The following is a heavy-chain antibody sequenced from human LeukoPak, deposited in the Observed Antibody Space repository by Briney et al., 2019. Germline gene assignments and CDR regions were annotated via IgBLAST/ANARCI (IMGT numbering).Heavy chain of an antibody. CDR2: ISYDGSNK. J-gene: IGHJ6*02. D-gene: IGHD3-3*01. V-gene: IGHV3-30*18. CDR3: AKGRITISYGMDV. Sequence: GGSLRLSCAASGFTFSSYGMHWVRQAPGKGLEWVAVISYDGSNKYYADSVKGRFTISRDNSKNTLYLQMNSLRAEDTAVYYCAKGRITISYGMDVWGQGTTVTVSS. CDR1: GFTFSSYG.